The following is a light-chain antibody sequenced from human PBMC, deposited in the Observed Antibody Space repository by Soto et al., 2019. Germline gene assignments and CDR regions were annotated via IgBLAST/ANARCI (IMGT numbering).Light chain of an antibody. J-gene: IGLJ2*01. V-gene: IGLV4-69*02. Sequence: QSVLTQSPAASASLGASVKLTCTLSSGHTNYAIAWHQQRPDKGPRYLMKLNGDGSQTKGGGIPDRFSGSSSGAERYLTISSLQSEDEADYYCQTWDTGTVVFGGGTKLTVL. CDR1: SGHTNYA. CDR3: QTWDTGTVV. CDR2: LNGDGSQ.